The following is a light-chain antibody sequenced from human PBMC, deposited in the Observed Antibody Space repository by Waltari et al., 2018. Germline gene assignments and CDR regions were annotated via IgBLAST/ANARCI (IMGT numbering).Light chain of an antibody. V-gene: IGKV3-20*01. CDR1: QSVSSSY. Sequence: EIVLTQSPGTLSLSPGEGATLSCLASQSVSSSYLAWYQQRPGQAPRLLMYAASIRATGIPDRFSGSLSGTDFTLTISRLEPEDFAVYHCQQYGSSQTFGQGTKVEIK. CDR2: AAS. CDR3: QQYGSSQT. J-gene: IGKJ1*01.